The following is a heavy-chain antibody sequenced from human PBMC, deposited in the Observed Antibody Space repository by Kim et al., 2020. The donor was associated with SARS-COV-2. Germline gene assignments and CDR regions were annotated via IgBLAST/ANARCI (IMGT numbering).Heavy chain of an antibody. CDR3: ARGSSPLSGSRLDF. Sequence: GGSLRLSCVASGFTFSSYSMNWVRQAPGKGLEWVSSIRSSSRSMYYADSLKGRFTISRDNAKNSLFLRMSTLRAEDTAIYYCARGSSPLSGSRLDFWGEGALVTVS. V-gene: IGHV3-21*01. J-gene: IGHJ4*02. CDR2: IRSSSRSM. CDR1: GFTFSSYS. D-gene: IGHD1-26*01.